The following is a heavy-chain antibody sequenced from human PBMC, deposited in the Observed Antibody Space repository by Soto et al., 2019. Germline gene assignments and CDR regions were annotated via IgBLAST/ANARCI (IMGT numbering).Heavy chain of an antibody. CDR1: GGSFSGYY. D-gene: IGHD3-22*01. V-gene: IGHV4-34*01. CDR2: INHSGST. Sequence: PSETLSLTCAVYGGSFSGYYWSWIRQPPGKGLEWIGEINHSGSTNYNPSLKSRVTISVDTSKNQFSLKLSSVTAADTAVYYCARGRDYYDSSGYYSKEGDYYYGMDVWGQGTMVTVSS. J-gene: IGHJ6*02. CDR3: ARGRDYYDSSGYYSKEGDYYYGMDV.